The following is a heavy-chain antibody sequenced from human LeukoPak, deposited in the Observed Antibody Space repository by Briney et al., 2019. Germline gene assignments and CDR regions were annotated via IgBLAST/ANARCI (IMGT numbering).Heavy chain of an antibody. Sequence: SETLTLTCTVSGGSISSYYWSWIRQPPGKGLEWIGYIYYSGSTNYNPSLKSRVTISVDTSKHQFSLKLSSVTAADTAVYYCARGVSVVAYYFDYWGRGTLVTVSS. CDR3: ARGVSVVAYYFDY. J-gene: IGHJ4*02. CDR1: GGSISSYY. D-gene: IGHD4-23*01. CDR2: IYYSGST. V-gene: IGHV4-59*01.